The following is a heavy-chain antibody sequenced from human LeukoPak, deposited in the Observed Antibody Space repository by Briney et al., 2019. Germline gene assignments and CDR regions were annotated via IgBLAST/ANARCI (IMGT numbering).Heavy chain of an antibody. CDR3: ARDPDYGGNSIRDY. J-gene: IGHJ4*02. Sequence: ASVKVSCKASNYPFSTYDISWVRQAPGQGPEWMGWISTYNGKTNYAQKFQGRLSMTTDTSTSTAYMELRSLRSDDTAVYYCARDPDYGGNSIRDYWGQGTLVTVSS. CDR1: NYPFSTYD. CDR2: ISTYNGKT. D-gene: IGHD4-23*01. V-gene: IGHV1-18*01.